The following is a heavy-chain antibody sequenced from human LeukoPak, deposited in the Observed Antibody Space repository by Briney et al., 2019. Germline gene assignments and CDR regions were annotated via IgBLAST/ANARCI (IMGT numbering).Heavy chain of an antibody. Sequence: GGSLRLSCAASGFTFSSYDMYWVRQAPGKGLEYVSGISSNGGSTYYANSVKGRLTISRDNSKNTLYLQMGSLRADDMAVYYCARVALSSGWLDYWGQGTLVTVSS. CDR1: GFTFSSYD. CDR3: ARVALSSGWLDY. D-gene: IGHD6-19*01. V-gene: IGHV3-64*01. CDR2: ISSNGGST. J-gene: IGHJ4*02.